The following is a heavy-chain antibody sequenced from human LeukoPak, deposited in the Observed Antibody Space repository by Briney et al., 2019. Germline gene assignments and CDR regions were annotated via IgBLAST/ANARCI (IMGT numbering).Heavy chain of an antibody. J-gene: IGHJ4*02. V-gene: IGHV1-69*13. CDR2: IIPIFGTA. CDR3: PSSPGGNGEGYYFDY. D-gene: IGHD4-23*01. Sequence: ASVKVSCKASGGTFSSYAISWVRQAPGQGLEWMGGIIPIFGTANYAQKFQGRVTITADESTSTAYMELSSLRSEDTAVYYCPSSPGGNGEGYYFDYWGQGTLVTVSS. CDR1: GGTFSSYA.